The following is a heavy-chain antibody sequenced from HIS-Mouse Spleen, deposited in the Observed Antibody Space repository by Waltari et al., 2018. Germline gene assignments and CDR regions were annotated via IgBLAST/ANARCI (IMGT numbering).Heavy chain of an antibody. CDR2: IYYSGST. V-gene: IGHV4-39*07. CDR3: ARESPYSSSWYDWYFDL. Sequence: LQLQGSGPGLVKPTQTLSPTCPVSGGSTSSSRYNSGRIRQPPGKGLEWIGSIYYSGSTYYNPSLKSRVTISVDTSKNQFSLKLSSVTAADTAVYYCARESPYSSSWYDWYFDLWGRGTLVTVSS. J-gene: IGHJ2*01. CDR1: GGSTSSSRYN. D-gene: IGHD6-13*01.